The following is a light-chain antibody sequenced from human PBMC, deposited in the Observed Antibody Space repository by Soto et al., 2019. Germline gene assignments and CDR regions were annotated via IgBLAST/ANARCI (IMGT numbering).Light chain of an antibody. CDR3: AAWDDSLSVFFV. CDR2: RNS. Sequence: QSVLTQPPSASGTPGQKVTISCSGSSSNIGTNYVYWYQQVPGTAPNLLIYRNSQRPSGVPDRFSGSKSGTSASLAISGLRSEDEADYYCAAWDDSLSVFFVFGTGTKVTVL. CDR1: SSNIGTNY. V-gene: IGLV1-47*01. J-gene: IGLJ1*01.